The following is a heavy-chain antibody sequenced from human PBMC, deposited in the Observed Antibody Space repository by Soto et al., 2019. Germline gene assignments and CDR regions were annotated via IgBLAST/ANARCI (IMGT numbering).Heavy chain of an antibody. CDR2: ISYDGSNK. D-gene: IGHD6-19*01. V-gene: IGHV3-30-3*01. CDR3: ARGEEKQWLENDAFDI. J-gene: IGHJ3*02. Sequence: LRLSCAASGFTFSSYAMHWVRQAPGKGLEWVAVISYDGSNKYYADSVKGRFTISRDNSKNTLYLQMNSLRAEDTAVYYCARGEEKQWLENDAFDIWGQGTMVTVSS. CDR1: GFTFSSYA.